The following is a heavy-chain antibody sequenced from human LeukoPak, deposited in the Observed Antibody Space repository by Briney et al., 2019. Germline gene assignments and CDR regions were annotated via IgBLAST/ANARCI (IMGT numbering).Heavy chain of an antibody. V-gene: IGHV4-61*01. D-gene: IGHD5-12*01. CDR1: AGSISSSSHH. J-gene: IGHJ4*02. CDR2: IYYSGST. CDR3: ARDPGYSGIDY. Sequence: SETLSLTCTVSAGSISSSSHHWGWIRQPPGKGLEWIGYIYYSGSTNYNPSLKSRVTISVDTSKNQFSLNLNSVTAADTAVYYCARDPGYSGIDYWGQGTLVTVSS.